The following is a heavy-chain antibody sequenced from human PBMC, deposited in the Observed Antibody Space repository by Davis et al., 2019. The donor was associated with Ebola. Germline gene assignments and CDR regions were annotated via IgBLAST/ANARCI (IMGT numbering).Heavy chain of an antibody. V-gene: IGHV1-18*01. D-gene: IGHD3-3*01. J-gene: IGHJ2*01. CDR2: IYDDKGNT. Sequence: ASVKVLCNASAYTSRRYGTSRVRHAPGQGHEWMGWIYDDKGNTNYSQKFQGRVTMTTDTSTNPAYMELRSLRSDDTAVQYCARSELRFLPRYFDLWGRGSLVTVSS. CDR1: AYTSRRYG. CDR3: ARSELRFLPRYFDL.